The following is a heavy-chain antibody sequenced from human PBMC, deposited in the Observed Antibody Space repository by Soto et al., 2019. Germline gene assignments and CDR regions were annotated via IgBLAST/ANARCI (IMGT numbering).Heavy chain of an antibody. CDR3: ARNAYNGNSVDY. V-gene: IGHV5-51*01. CDR2: IYPGDSDT. D-gene: IGHD3-10*01. CDR1: GYSFTSHW. J-gene: IGHJ4*02. Sequence: RGESLKISCKTSGYSFTSHWIGWVRQTPGNGLELMGIIYPGDSDTRYSPSFQGQVTISADKSINTAYLQWSCLKASDTAIYYCARNAYNGNSVDYWGQGTLVTVSS.